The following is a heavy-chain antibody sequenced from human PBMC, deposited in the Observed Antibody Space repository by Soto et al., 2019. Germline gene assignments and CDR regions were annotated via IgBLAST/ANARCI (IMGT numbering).Heavy chain of an antibody. CDR1: GGSFSDNY. D-gene: IGHD5-12*01. CDR3: ARGPRDGYNSYWYFDL. Sequence: SETLSLTCAVYGGSFSDNYWSWIRQPPGKGLEWIGEIKHSGSTNYNPSLKSRVTISLDTSKNQFSLKLSSVTAADTAVYYCARGPRDGYNSYWYFDLWGRGTLVTVS. CDR2: IKHSGST. V-gene: IGHV4-34*01. J-gene: IGHJ2*01.